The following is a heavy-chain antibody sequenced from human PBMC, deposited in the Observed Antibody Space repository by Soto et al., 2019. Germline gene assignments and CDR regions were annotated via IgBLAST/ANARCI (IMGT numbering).Heavy chain of an antibody. V-gene: IGHV5-10-1*01. CDR1: GYSFAGYW. CDR3: AGRLCHVEIPGPWYDP. D-gene: IGHD2-2*01. Sequence: PGESLKISCKGSGYSFAGYWITWVRQRPGKGLEWLGRIDPSDSATNYSPSFRGHVTISGDRSISTIYLQWSSLKASDTAIYYCAGRLCHVEIPGPWYDPWSQGTLVTVSS. J-gene: IGHJ5*02. CDR2: IDPSDSAT.